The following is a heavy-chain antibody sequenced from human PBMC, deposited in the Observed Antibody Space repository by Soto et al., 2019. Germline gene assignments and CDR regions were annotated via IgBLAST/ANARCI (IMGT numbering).Heavy chain of an antibody. Sequence: GGSLRLSCAASGFTFSSYWMSWVRQAPGKGLEWVANIKQDGSEKYYVDSVKGRFTISRDNAKNSLYLQMNSLRAEDTAVYYCARDHLKQWLVHGTFDYWGQGTLVTVSS. V-gene: IGHV3-7*01. J-gene: IGHJ4*02. CDR3: ARDHLKQWLVHGTFDY. D-gene: IGHD6-19*01. CDR1: GFTFSSYW. CDR2: IKQDGSEK.